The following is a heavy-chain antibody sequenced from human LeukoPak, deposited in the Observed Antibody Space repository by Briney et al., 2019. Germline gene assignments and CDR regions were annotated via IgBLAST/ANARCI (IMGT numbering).Heavy chain of an antibody. CDR3: ASRLFGSGIYFDY. Sequence: SETLSLTCTVSGGSISSGNYYWNWIRQHPGKGLEWIGYIYYSGSTYYNPSLKSRVSISVDTSKNQFSLKLSSVTAADTAVYYCASRLFGSGIYFDYWGQGTLVTVSS. J-gene: IGHJ4*02. CDR1: GGSISSGNYY. CDR2: IYYSGST. V-gene: IGHV4-31*03. D-gene: IGHD3-10*01.